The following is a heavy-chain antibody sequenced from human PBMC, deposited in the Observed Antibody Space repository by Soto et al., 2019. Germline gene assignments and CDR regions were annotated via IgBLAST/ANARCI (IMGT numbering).Heavy chain of an antibody. CDR3: ALKGDGYRGFKY. Sequence: QITLKESGPTLVKPTQTLTLTCTLSGFSLSTSGVGVGWIRQPPGKAMEWLALIYWDDDKRYSPFLKSRLTITQDTSKNQVVLTLTNMDPVDTATYYCALKGDGYRGFKYWGQGTLVTVSS. CDR2: IYWDDDK. V-gene: IGHV2-5*02. CDR1: GFSLSTSGVG. D-gene: IGHD5-12*01. J-gene: IGHJ4*02.